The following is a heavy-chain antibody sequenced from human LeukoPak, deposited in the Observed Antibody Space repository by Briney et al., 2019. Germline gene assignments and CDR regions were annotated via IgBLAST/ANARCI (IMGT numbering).Heavy chain of an antibody. CDR3: AKGPIYSSSWDYYFDY. V-gene: IGHV3-21*01. J-gene: IGHJ4*02. Sequence: GGSLRLSCAGSGFTFSSYNMNWVRQAPGKGLEWVSSISSSSNYIYYADSVKGRFTISRDNSKNTLYLQMNSLRAEDTAVYYCAKGPIYSSSWDYYFDYWGQGTLVTVSS. CDR1: GFTFSSYN. CDR2: ISSSSNYI. D-gene: IGHD6-13*01.